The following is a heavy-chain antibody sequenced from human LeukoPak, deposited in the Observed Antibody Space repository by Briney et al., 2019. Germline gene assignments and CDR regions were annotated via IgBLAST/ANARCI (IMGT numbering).Heavy chain of an antibody. CDR2: IYYSGST. CDR3: ARVWGSDCSGGSCPTAFDI. Sequence: SQTPSLTCTVSGGSISSGDYYWSWIRQPPGKGLEWIGYIYYSGSTYYNPSLKSRVTISVGTSKNQFSLKLSSVTAADTAVYYCARVWGSDCSGGSCPTAFDIWGQGTMVTVSS. V-gene: IGHV4-30-4*01. CDR1: GGSISSGDYY. J-gene: IGHJ3*02. D-gene: IGHD2-15*01.